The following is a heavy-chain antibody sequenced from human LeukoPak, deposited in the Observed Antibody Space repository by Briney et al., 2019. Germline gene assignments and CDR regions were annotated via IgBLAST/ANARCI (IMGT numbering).Heavy chain of an antibody. J-gene: IGHJ4*02. CDR1: GFTFSSFA. Sequence: GGSLRVSCAASGFTFSSFAMSWVRQAPGKGLESVSLISGAGGSTYYADSVKGRFTISRDNSKNTLYLQMNSLRAEDTAVYYCAKGHSDFGTGFDLWGQGTLVTVSS. CDR2: ISGAGGST. V-gene: IGHV3-23*01. D-gene: IGHD4-17*01. CDR3: AKGHSDFGTGFDL.